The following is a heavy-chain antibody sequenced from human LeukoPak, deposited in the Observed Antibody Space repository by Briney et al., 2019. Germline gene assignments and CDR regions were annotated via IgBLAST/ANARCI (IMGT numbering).Heavy chain of an antibody. Sequence: APVKVSCKASGGTFSSYAISWVRQAPGQGLEWMGGIIPIFGTANYAQKFQGRVTITADESTSTAYMELSSLRSEDTAVYYCARVLSYHGSGSYRYWGQGTLVTVSS. D-gene: IGHD3-10*01. V-gene: IGHV1-69*13. J-gene: IGHJ4*02. CDR3: ARVLSYHGSGSYRY. CDR1: GGTFSSYA. CDR2: IIPIFGTA.